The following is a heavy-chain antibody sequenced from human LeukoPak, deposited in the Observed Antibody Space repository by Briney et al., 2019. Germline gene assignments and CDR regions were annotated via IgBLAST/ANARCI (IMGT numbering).Heavy chain of an antibody. CDR2: INHSGST. D-gene: IGHD3-3*02. V-gene: IGHV4-34*01. CDR3: AIRIDPFDY. J-gene: IGHJ4*02. Sequence: SETLSLTCAVYGGSFSGYYWSWIRQPPGKGLEWIGEINHSGSTNYNPSLKSRVTISVDTSKNQFSLMLSSVTAADTAMYYCAIRIDPFDYWGQGTLVTVSS. CDR1: GGSFSGYY.